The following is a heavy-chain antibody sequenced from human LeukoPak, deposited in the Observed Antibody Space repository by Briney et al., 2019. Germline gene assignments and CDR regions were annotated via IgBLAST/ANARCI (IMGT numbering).Heavy chain of an antibody. Sequence: ASVKVSCKASGGTFSSYAISWVRQAPGQGLEWMGRIIPILGIANYAQKFQGRVTITADKSTSTAYMELSSLRSEDTAVYYCARGPSIAARYDAFDIWGQGTMVTVSS. D-gene: IGHD6-6*01. CDR1: GGTFSSYA. J-gene: IGHJ3*02. CDR3: ARGPSIAARYDAFDI. V-gene: IGHV1-69*04. CDR2: IIPILGIA.